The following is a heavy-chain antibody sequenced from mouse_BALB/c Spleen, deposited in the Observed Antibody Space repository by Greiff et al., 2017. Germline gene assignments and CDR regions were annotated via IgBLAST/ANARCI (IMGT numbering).Heavy chain of an antibody. J-gene: IGHJ3*01. CDR3: TRAENYYGSSLFAY. D-gene: IGHD1-1*01. V-gene: IGHV1-5*01. CDR2: IYPGNSDT. Sequence: VHVKQSGTVLARPGASVKMSCKASGYTFTSYWMHWVKQRPGQGLEWIGAIYPGNSDTSYNQKFKGKAKLTAVTSTSTAYMELSSLTNEDSAVYYCTRAENYYGSSLFAYWGQGTLVTVSA. CDR1: GYTFTSYW.